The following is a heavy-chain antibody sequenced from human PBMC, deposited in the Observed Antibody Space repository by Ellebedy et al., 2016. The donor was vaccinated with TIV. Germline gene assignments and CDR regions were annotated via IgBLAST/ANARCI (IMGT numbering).Heavy chain of an antibody. CDR2: IWYDGSNK. D-gene: IGHD3-10*01. V-gene: IGHV3-33*01. CDR3: ARVYGSGTLNWFDP. Sequence: GESLKISCAASGFPFSSYGMHWVSQAPGKGLEWVAVIWYDGSNKYYADSVKGRFTISRDNSKNTLYLQMNSLRAEDTAVYYCARVYGSGTLNWFDPWGQGTLVTVSS. J-gene: IGHJ5*02. CDR1: GFPFSSYG.